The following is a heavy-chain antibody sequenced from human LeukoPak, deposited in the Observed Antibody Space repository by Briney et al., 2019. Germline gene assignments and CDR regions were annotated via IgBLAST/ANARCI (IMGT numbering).Heavy chain of an antibody. J-gene: IGHJ3*02. CDR2: ISGGGGDT. V-gene: IGHV3-23*01. CDR3: ARAPGAFDI. CDR1: GIGFSTYA. Sequence: PGGSLRLSCEASGIGFSTYAMSWVRQAPGKGLEWVSGISGGGGDTYYADSVKGRFTISRDNRKNTLYVQMNSLRAEDTAVYYCARAPGAFDIWGQGIMVTVSS.